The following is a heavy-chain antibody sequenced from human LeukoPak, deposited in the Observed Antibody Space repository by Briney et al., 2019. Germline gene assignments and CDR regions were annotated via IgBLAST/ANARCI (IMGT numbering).Heavy chain of an antibody. CDR2: IYHSGST. D-gene: IGHD4-23*01. CDR3: ARASTVVTPGAFDI. V-gene: IGHV4-34*01. CDR1: GGSFSGYY. J-gene: IGHJ3*02. Sequence: SETLSLTCAVYGGSFSGYYWSWIRQPPGKGLEWIGEIYHSGSTNYNPSLKSRVTISVDKSKNQFSLKLSSVTAADTAVYYCARASTVVTPGAFDIWGQGTMVTVSS.